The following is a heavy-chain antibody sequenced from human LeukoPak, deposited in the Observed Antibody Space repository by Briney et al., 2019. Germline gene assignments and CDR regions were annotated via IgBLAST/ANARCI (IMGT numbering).Heavy chain of an antibody. CDR3: ARTLRGGGALDY. D-gene: IGHD3-16*01. J-gene: IGHJ4*02. CDR2: IKEDGSEK. CDR1: GFTFSDHW. V-gene: IGHV3-7*03. Sequence: GGSLRLSCAASGFTFSDHWLNWFRQAPGKGLKWVANIKEDGSEKYYVDSVKGRFTISRDNAKNSLFLQINSLRAEDTAVYYCARTLRGGGALDYWGQGTLVTVSS.